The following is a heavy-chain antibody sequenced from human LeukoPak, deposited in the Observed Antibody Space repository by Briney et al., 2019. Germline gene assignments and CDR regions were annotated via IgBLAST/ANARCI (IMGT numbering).Heavy chain of an antibody. CDR2: IYYSGST. Sequence: SETLSLTCTVSGGSISSYYWSWIRQPPGKGLEWIGYIYYSGSTNYNPSLKSRVTISVDTSKNQFSLKLSSVTAADTAVYYCARELMGGGSYRTGAFDIWGQGTMVTVSS. V-gene: IGHV4-59*01. J-gene: IGHJ3*02. CDR1: GGSISSYY. CDR3: ARELMGGGSYRTGAFDI. D-gene: IGHD1-26*01.